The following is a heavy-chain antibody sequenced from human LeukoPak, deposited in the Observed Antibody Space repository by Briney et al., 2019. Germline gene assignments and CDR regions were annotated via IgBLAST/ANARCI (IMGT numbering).Heavy chain of an antibody. Sequence: GGSLRLSCAASGFTFSTYGMHWVRQAPGKGLEWVALIWYDGSDKYYADSVKGRFTISRDNSKNTVYLQMNSLRVEDTAVYYCARAWGYRGYDWCYFDYWGQGTLVTVSS. J-gene: IGHJ4*02. D-gene: IGHD5-12*01. CDR2: IWYDGSDK. CDR1: GFTFSTYG. CDR3: ARAWGYRGYDWCYFDY. V-gene: IGHV3-33*01.